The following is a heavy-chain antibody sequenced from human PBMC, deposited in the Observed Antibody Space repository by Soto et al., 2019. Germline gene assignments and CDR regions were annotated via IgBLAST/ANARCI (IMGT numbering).Heavy chain of an antibody. CDR3: AHSPYTGYRFYFDY. J-gene: IGHJ4*02. D-gene: IGHD5-12*01. V-gene: IGHV2-5*02. Sequence: QITLKESGPTVVKPTQTLTVTCTFSGFSLTSSGVGVGWIRQPPGKALEWLALIYWDDDKRYNPSLKSRLTVTKDTSKNQVVLTMTNMDPVDTATYYCAHSPYTGYRFYFDYWGQGTLVTDSS. CDR2: IYWDDDK. CDR1: GFSLTSSGVG.